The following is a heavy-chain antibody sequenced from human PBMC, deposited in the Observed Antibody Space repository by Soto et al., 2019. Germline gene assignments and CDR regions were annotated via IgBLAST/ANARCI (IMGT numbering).Heavy chain of an antibody. CDR1: GYAFTTYG. CDR3: ARGRYGDY. J-gene: IGHJ4*02. V-gene: IGHV1-18*01. CDR2: SSAHNCNT. Sequence: QVHLVQSGAEVKKPGASVKVSCKGSGYAFTTYGITWVRQAPGQGLECMGWSSAHNCNTNYAQKLQGRVTVTRDTSTSTAYMELRSLRSDDTAVYYCARGRYGDYWGQGALVTVSS. D-gene: IGHD1-1*01.